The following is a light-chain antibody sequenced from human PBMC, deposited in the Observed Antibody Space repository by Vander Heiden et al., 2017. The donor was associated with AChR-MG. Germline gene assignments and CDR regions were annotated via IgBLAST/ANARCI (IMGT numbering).Light chain of an antibody. CDR2: GAS. Sequence: IVLTQPPATLSVSPGERATLTCRASQIVSSNLAWYQQKPGQAPRLLIYGASTRATGIPARFSGSGSGTEFTLTISSLQSEDFAVYSCQQDNNWPWTFGQGTKVEIK. CDR3: QQDNNWPWT. V-gene: IGKV3-15*01. J-gene: IGKJ1*01. CDR1: QIVSSN.